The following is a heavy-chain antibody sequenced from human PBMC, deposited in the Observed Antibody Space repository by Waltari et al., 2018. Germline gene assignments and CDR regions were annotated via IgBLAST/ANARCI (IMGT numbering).Heavy chain of an antibody. V-gene: IGHV3-23*04. CDR2: RSGGGGA. Sequence: EVQLVESGGDLVQPGGSLRLSCAASGFTFSSYTAYWVRQATGKGLEWCSARSGGGGAYYADSGEGRFTSSRDNSRNTVFLQMNALRVEDTAVYYCANLLSWGQGTTVAVSS. CDR3: ANLLS. J-gene: IGHJ5*02. CDR1: GFTFSSYT. D-gene: IGHD3-3*01.